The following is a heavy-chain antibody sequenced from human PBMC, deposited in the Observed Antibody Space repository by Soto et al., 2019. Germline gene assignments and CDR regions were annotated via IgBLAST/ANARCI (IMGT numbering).Heavy chain of an antibody. V-gene: IGHV4-61*01. CDR3: ARGDFTYYDILTGYYRSPIKWSLDY. Sequence: PSETLSLTCTVSGGSVSSGSYYWSWIRQPPGKGLEWIGYIYYSGSTNYNPSLKSRVIISVDTSKNQFSLKLSSVTAADTAVYYCARGDFTYYDILTGYYRSPIKWSLDYWGQGTLVTVSS. CDR1: GGSVSSGSYY. CDR2: IYYSGST. J-gene: IGHJ4*02. D-gene: IGHD3-9*01.